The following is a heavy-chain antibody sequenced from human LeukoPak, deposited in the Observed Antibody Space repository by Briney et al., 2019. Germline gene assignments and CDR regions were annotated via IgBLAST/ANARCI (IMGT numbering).Heavy chain of an antibody. Sequence: VASVKVSCKASGYTLTDYYMHWVRQAPGQGLEWMGWINPNSGDTKYAQNLQGRVTLTSDTSINTAYMELSRLRSDDTAVYFCARGGTISPLKIDYWGQGTLVTVSS. CDR2: INPNSGDT. V-gene: IGHV1-2*02. D-gene: IGHD1-1*01. J-gene: IGHJ4*02. CDR3: ARGGTISPLKIDY. CDR1: GYTLTDYY.